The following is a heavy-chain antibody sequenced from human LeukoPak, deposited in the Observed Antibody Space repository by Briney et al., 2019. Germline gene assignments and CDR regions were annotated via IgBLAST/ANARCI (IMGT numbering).Heavy chain of an antibody. Sequence: GRSLRLSCAASGFTFSSYAMHWVRQAPGKGLEWVAVISYDGSNKYYADSVKGRFTISRDNSKNTLYLQMNSLRAEDTAVYYCAREGSTSCHSDYWGQGTLVTVSS. CDR3: AREGSTSCHSDY. CDR2: ISYDGSNK. D-gene: IGHD2-2*01. J-gene: IGHJ4*02. CDR1: GFTFSSYA. V-gene: IGHV3-30*04.